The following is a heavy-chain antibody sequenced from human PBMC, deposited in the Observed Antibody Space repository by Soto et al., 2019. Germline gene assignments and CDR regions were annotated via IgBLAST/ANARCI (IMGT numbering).Heavy chain of an antibody. J-gene: IGHJ6*02. CDR2: IYPGDSDT. CDR1: GYSFTSYW. V-gene: IGHV5-51*01. Sequence: PGESLKISCKGSGYSFTSYWIGWVRQMPGKGLEWMGIIYPGDSDTRYSPSFQGQVTISADKSISTAYLQWSSLKASDTAMYYCARSGYCSSTSCYVGLTQYYYYGMDVWGQGTTVTVSS. D-gene: IGHD2-2*01. CDR3: ARSGYCSSTSCYVGLTQYYYYGMDV.